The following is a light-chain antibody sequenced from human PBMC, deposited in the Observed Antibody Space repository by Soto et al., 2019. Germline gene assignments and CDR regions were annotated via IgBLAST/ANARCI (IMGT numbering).Light chain of an antibody. V-gene: IGKV3-15*01. CDR1: QSVNNN. J-gene: IGKJ2*01. CDR3: QQYTNRPPMYT. CDR2: GAS. Sequence: EIVMTQSPATLSVSPGERATLSCRASQSVNNNLAWYQQKPGQAPRLLIYGASTRATGVAARFSGSGSGTDFTHTISSLQSEDFAVYYCQQYTNRPPMYTFGQGTKLEIK.